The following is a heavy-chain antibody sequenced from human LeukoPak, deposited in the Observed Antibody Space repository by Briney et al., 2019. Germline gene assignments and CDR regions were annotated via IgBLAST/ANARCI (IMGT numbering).Heavy chain of an antibody. Sequence: ASVTVSCKVSGYTLTELSMHWVRQAPGKGLEWMGGFDPEDGETIYAQKLLGRVTMTYHTSTDTAYMKLNSLRSEDTAVYYCATGTVATAIVAYWGQGTLVTVSS. D-gene: IGHD5-12*01. V-gene: IGHV1-24*01. J-gene: IGHJ4*02. CDR3: ATGTVATAIVAY. CDR2: FDPEDGET. CDR1: GYTLTELS.